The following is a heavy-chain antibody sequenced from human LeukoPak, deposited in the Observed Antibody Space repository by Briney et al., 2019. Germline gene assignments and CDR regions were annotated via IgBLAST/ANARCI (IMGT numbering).Heavy chain of an antibody. D-gene: IGHD2-2*01. CDR2: ISSVSTYI. Sequence: GGSLRLSCAASGFTFSGYNMHWVRQAPGMGLEWVSSISSVSTYISYADSVKGRFTISRDNAKNSLDLQMKSLRVDDTGVYYCVREGREFQLLDDYWGQGTLLIVSS. V-gene: IGHV3-21*01. CDR3: VREGREFQLLDDY. J-gene: IGHJ4*02. CDR1: GFTFSGYN.